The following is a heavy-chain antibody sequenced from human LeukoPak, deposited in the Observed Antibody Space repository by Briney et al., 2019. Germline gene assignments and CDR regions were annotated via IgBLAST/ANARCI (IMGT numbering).Heavy chain of an antibody. CDR2: INPDSGGT. CDR3: AREDSDMDV. D-gene: IGHD5-18*01. J-gene: IGHJ6*02. V-gene: IGHV1-2*02. Sequence: GASVKVSCKASGYTFSASYIHWVRQAPGQGPEWMGWINPDSGGTRYAQMFQGRVTMTRDTSISTAYLELSSLRSDDTAEYYCAREDSDMDVWGQGTTLTVSS. CDR1: GYTFSASY.